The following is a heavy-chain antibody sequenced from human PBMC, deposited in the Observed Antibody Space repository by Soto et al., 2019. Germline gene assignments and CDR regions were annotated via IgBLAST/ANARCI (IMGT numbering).Heavy chain of an antibody. D-gene: IGHD2-2*01. J-gene: IGHJ6*02. Sequence: PVGSLRLSCAASGFTFNNYGMHWVRQAPGKGLEWVAVISYDGGNRYYADSVKGRFTISRDNPKNTLYLQMNSLRAEDTAVYYCTKILGYCSSSSCSNAFYYYYGMDVWGQGTTVTVSS. CDR3: TKILGYCSSSSCSNAFYYYYGMDV. CDR1: GFTFNNYG. CDR2: ISYDGGNR. V-gene: IGHV3-30*18.